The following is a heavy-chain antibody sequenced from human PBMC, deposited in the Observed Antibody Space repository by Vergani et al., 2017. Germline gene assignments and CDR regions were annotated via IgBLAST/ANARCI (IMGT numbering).Heavy chain of an antibody. V-gene: IGHV1-69*13. CDR2: LIPISGTT. J-gene: IGHJ5*02. D-gene: IGHD3-10*01. CDR3: VRNGDRGLIDP. Sequence: QVNLVQSGAEVKRPGSSVKVSCKASGGSLSRHAISWVRQAPGQGLEWMGRLIPISGTTEYAQGFQGRLTINADEATSTVYMELSRLRPDDTAIFYCVRNGDRGLIDPWGQGTLVIVSS. CDR1: GGSLSRHA.